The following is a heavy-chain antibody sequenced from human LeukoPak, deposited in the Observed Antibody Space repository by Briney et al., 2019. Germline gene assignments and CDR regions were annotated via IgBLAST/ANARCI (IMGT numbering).Heavy chain of an antibody. CDR2: TRYDGSNK. Sequence: PGGSLRLSCAASGFTFSSYGMHWVRQAPGKGLEWVAFTRYDGSNKYYADSVKGRFTISRDNSKNTLYLQMNSLRAEDTAVYHCAKEEIIDYGVYYYYMDVWGKGTTVTVSS. J-gene: IGHJ6*03. D-gene: IGHD4-17*01. V-gene: IGHV3-30*02. CDR1: GFTFSSYG. CDR3: AKEEIIDYGVYYYYMDV.